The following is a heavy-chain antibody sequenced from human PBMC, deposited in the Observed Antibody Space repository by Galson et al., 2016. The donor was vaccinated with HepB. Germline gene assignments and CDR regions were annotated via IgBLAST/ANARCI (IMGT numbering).Heavy chain of an antibody. Sequence: TLFLTCTVSGGSISSTIYDWGWIRQPPGKGLEWIGSIYYSGSTFYNLSLKSRVTISVDTSKNQFSLKLSSVTAADTAVYYCFRYSSGSYYNAPAVQHWGQGTLVTVSS. V-gene: IGHV4-39*01. J-gene: IGHJ1*01. CDR1: GGSISSTIYD. CDR2: IYYSGST. CDR3: FRYSSGSYYNAPAVQH. D-gene: IGHD3-10*01.